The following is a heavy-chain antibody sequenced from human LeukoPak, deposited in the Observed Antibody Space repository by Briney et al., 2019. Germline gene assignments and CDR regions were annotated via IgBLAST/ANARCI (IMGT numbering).Heavy chain of an antibody. CDR3: ARARFARGYSSGWYYYYGMDV. CDR1: GYTFTSYG. V-gene: IGHV1-18*01. J-gene: IGHJ6*02. CDR2: ISAYNGNT. Sequence: GASVKVSCKASGYTFTSYGISWVRQAPGQGLEWMGWISAYNGNTNYAQKLQGRVTMTKDTSTSTAYMELRSLRSDDTAVYYCARARFARGYSSGWYYYYGMDVWGQGTTVTVSS. D-gene: IGHD6-19*01.